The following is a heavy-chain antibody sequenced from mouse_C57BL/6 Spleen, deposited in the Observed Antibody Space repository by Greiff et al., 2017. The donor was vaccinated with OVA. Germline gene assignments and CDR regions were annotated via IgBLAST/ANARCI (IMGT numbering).Heavy chain of an antibody. V-gene: IGHV1-53*01. Sequence: QVQLKQPGTELVKPGASVKLSCKASGYTFTSYWMHWVKQRPGQGLEWIGNINPSNGGTNYNEKFKSKATLTVDKSSSTAYMQLSSLTSEDSAVDYGARFGYCGSRTWFAYWGQGTLVTVSA. CDR2: INPSNGGT. CDR3: ARFGYCGSRTWFAY. D-gene: IGHD1-1*01. J-gene: IGHJ3*01. CDR1: GYTFTSYW.